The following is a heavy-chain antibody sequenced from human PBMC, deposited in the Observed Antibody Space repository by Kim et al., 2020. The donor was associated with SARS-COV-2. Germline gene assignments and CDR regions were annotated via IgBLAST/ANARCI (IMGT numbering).Heavy chain of an antibody. D-gene: IGHD5-18*01. CDR1: GYTFTSYA. Sequence: ASVKVSCKASGYTFTSYAMHWVRQAPGQRLERMGWINAGNGNTKYSQKFQGRVTITRDTSASTAYMELSSLRSEDTAVYYCARELIEGYSYGFHYFDYWGQGTLVTVSS. V-gene: IGHV1-3*01. CDR3: ARELIEGYSYGFHYFDY. J-gene: IGHJ4*02. CDR2: INAGNGNT.